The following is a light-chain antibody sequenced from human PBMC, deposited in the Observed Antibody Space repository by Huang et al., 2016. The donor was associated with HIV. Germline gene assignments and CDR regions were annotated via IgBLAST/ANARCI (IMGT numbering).Light chain of an antibody. CDR3: LQLNSYPGA. V-gene: IGKV1-9*01. CDR2: ADS. J-gene: IGKJ3*01. Sequence: IQLTQSPSSLSASVGDSVTITCRASQDIGSYLAWYQQKPGKAPNLLIYADSTLESGVPSSFSGSGAGTDFTLTINNLQPEDFATYYCLQLNSYPGAFGPGTNVDV. CDR1: QDIGSY.